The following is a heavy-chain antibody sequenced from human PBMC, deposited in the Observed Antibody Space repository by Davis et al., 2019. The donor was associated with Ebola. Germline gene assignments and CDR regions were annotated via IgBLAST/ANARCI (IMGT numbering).Heavy chain of an antibody. J-gene: IGHJ4*02. CDR1: GYTFTGYY. CDR2: INPNSGGT. V-gene: IGHV1-2*02. D-gene: IGHD1-1*01. Sequence: ASVKVSCKASGYTFTGYYMHWVRQAPGQGLEWMGWINPNSGGTNYAQKFQGRVTMTTDTSTSTAYMELRSLRPDDTAVYYCGRPVMTALTTGDYYGQGTLVAVSS. CDR3: GRPVMTALTTGDY.